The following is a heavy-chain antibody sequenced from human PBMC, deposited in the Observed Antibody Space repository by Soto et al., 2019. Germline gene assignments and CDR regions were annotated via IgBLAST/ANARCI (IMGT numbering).Heavy chain of an antibody. Sequence: GESLKISCAASGFTFSSYAMSWVRQAPGKGLEWVSAISGSGGSTYYADSVKGRFTISRDNSKNTLYLQMNSLRAEDTAVYYCATPSSREGPENAFDIWGQGTMVTVSS. CDR3: ATPSSREGPENAFDI. V-gene: IGHV3-23*01. CDR2: ISGSGGST. CDR1: GFTFSSYA. J-gene: IGHJ3*02. D-gene: IGHD6-13*01.